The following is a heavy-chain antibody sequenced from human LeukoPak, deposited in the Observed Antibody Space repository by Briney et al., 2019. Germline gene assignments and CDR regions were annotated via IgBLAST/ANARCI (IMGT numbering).Heavy chain of an antibody. V-gene: IGHV1-69*15. J-gene: IGHJ1*01. CDR3: ARDLCLRHPCPLQH. Sequence: GASVKVSCKASGGTFNTYTISWVRQAPGQGLEWMGMIIPVFGTTNYAQKLQGRVTMTADESTSTAYMELASLTVDDAAVFYCARDLCLRHPCPLQHWGQGTLLTVSS. CDR1: GGTFNTYT. CDR2: IIPVFGTT. D-gene: IGHD5/OR15-5a*01.